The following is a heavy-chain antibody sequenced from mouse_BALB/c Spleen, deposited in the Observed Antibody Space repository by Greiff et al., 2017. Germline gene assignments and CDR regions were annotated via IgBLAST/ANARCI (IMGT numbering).Heavy chain of an antibody. J-gene: IGHJ3*01. D-gene: IGHD2-4*01. CDR3: ARWSYYDYDGFAY. CDR1: GFTFSSFG. Sequence: EVMLVESGGGLVQPGGSRKLSCAASGFTFSSFGMHWVRQAPEKGLEWVAYISSGSSTIYYADTVKGRFTISRDNPKNTLFLQMTSLRSEDTAMYYCARWSYYDYDGFAYWGQGTLVTVSA. CDR2: ISSGSSTI. V-gene: IGHV5-17*02.